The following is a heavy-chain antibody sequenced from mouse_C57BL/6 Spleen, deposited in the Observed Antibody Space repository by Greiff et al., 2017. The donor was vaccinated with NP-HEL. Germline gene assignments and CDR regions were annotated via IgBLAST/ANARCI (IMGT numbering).Heavy chain of an antibody. CDR1: VSSLTRCSY. J-gene: IGHJ1*03. CDR2: ISYDGSN. V-gene: IGHV3-6*01. D-gene: IGHD3-1*01. CDR3: ARDRGTYWYFDV. Sequence: VKLQESGPGLVKPSPSLSLTCSFSVSSLTRCSYWNWLRQFPGNKLEWMGYISYDGSNNYNPSLKNRISITRDTSMNQFFLKLNSVTTEDTATYYCARDRGTYWYFDVWGTGTTVTVSS.